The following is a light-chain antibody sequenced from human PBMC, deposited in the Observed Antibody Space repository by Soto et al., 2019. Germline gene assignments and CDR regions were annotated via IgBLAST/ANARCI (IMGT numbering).Light chain of an antibody. CDR2: DVG. V-gene: IGLV2-23*02. Sequence: QSVLTQPASVSGSPGQSITISCTGTSSDVGNYNLVSWYQQRPGKAPKLMIYDVGKRPSGVSNRFSGSKSGNTASLTISRLQADDEADYYCCSYAGDSYVFGTGNKVTVL. CDR1: SSDVGNYNL. J-gene: IGLJ1*01. CDR3: CSYAGDSYV.